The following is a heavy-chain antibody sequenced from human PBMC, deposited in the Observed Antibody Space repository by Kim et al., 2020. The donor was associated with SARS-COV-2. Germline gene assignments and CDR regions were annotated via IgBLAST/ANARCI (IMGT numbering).Heavy chain of an antibody. CDR3: ARADGLVRGVNREFDY. V-gene: IGHV4-39*01. D-gene: IGHD3-10*01. Sequence: SETLSLTCTVSGGSISSSSYYWGWIRQPPGKGLEWIGSIYYSGSTYYNPSLKSRVTISVDTSKNQFSLKLSSVTAADTAVYYCARADGLVRGVNREFDYWGQGTLVTVSS. CDR2: IYYSGST. J-gene: IGHJ4*02. CDR1: GGSISSSSYY.